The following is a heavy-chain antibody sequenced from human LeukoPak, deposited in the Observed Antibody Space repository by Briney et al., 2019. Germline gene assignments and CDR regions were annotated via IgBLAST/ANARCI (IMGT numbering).Heavy chain of an antibody. J-gene: IGHJ4*02. CDR2: IRSKADGGTT. Sequence: GGSLRLSCTASGLTFGDYAVTWVRQGPGKGLEWVGHIRSKADGGTTDYAAPVRGRFTISRDDSKNTLYLQMNSLKTEDTAVFFCTTTPHYGDYVGHFHYWGQGTLVTVSS. CDR3: TTTPHYGDYVGHFHY. D-gene: IGHD4-17*01. V-gene: IGHV3-15*01. CDR1: GLTFGDYA.